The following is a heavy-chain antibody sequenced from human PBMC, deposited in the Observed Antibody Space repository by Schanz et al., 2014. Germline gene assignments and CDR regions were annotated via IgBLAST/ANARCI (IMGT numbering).Heavy chain of an antibody. V-gene: IGHV3-30*04. CDR3: VAAQTDYGEFEIDY. J-gene: IGHJ4*02. CDR1: GFTFSTYA. Sequence: QVQLVESGGGVVQPGKSLRLSCAASGFTFSTYAVHWVRQAPGMGLEWLAVISYDGSKKYYADSVKGRFTISRDNSKNTLFLQMNSLRGEDAAVYYCVAAQTDYGEFEIDYWGQGTLVTVSS. CDR2: ISYDGSKK. D-gene: IGHD4-17*01.